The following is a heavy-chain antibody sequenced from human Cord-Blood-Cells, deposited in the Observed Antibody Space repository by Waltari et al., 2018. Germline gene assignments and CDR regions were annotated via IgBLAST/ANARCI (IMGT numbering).Heavy chain of an antibody. D-gene: IGHD1-26*01. J-gene: IGHJ4*02. Sequence: QVQLQQCGAGLLKPSETLSLTCAVYGGSFSGYYWSWIRQPPGKGLAGIGEIKYSGSTNYTPSLKRRVTRSVDTSKNQFSLKLSSVTAADTAVYYCARSAGDVGFFDYWGQGTLVTVSS. V-gene: IGHV4-34*01. CDR3: ARSAGDVGFFDY. CDR1: GGSFSGYY. CDR2: IKYSGST.